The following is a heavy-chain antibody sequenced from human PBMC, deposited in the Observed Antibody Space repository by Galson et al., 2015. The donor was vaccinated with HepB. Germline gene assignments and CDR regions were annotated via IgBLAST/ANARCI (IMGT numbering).Heavy chain of an antibody. CDR1: GFTFSSYG. V-gene: IGHV3-33*01. J-gene: IGHJ4*02. Sequence: SLRLSCAASGFTFSSYGMHWVRQAPGKGLEWVAVIWYDGSNKYYADSVKGRFTISRDNSKNTLYLQMNSLRAEDTAVYYCARGSYTRTTSYTHLDYWGQGTLVTVSS. CDR3: ARGSYTRTTSYTHLDY. CDR2: IWYDGSNK. D-gene: IGHD2-2*02.